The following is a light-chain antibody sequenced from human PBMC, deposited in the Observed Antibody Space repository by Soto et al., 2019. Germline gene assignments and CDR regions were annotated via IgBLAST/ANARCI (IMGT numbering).Light chain of an antibody. J-gene: IGKJ5*01. V-gene: IGKV2-30*02. Sequence: DGVMTQSPLSLPVSLGQPASISCRSNQSLVHSDGIAYFSWVQQRPGRSPRRLIYKVSNRDSGAPARFSGSGSGTDFALKISRVEAEDVGVYYCMQGTHWPITSAQGARPEIK. CDR3: MQGTHWPIT. CDR2: KVS. CDR1: QSLVHSDGIAY.